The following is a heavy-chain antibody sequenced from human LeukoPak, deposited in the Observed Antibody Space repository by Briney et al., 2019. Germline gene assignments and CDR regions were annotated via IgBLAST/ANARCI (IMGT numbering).Heavy chain of an antibody. CDR2: IYTSGST. J-gene: IGHJ5*02. Sequence: KSSETLSLTCTVSGGSISSYYWSWIRQPAGKGLEWIGRIYTSGSTTYNPSLKSRVTMSVDTSKSQFSLNLMSVTAADTAVYYCTRDTGTTGAVKFDPWGQGTLVTVSS. V-gene: IGHV4-4*07. D-gene: IGHD4-17*01. CDR1: GGSISSYY. CDR3: TRDTGTTGAVKFDP.